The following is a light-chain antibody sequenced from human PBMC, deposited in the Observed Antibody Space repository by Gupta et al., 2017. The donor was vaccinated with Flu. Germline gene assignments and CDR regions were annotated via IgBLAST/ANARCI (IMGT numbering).Light chain of an antibody. Sequence: PVLTQSYSASTALGSSIKPSSTISSGHSSYIIAWHQQQPGKAPRSFMKLEGSGSYNKGSGGLDRFSSASSGADRYPTIPTLHSADESDYYCETWDSNLQVFGGGTKLTVL. CDR1: SGHSSYI. CDR2: LEGSGSY. V-gene: IGLV4-60*03. J-gene: IGLJ2*01. CDR3: ETWDSNLQV.